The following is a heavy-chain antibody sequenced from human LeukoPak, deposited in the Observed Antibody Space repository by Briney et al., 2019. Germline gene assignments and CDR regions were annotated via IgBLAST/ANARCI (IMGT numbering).Heavy chain of an antibody. CDR1: GGSISSRDYY. CDR3: ARQVLPPGNSWASFDY. CDR2: VFHSGTT. V-gene: IGHV4-39*01. J-gene: IGHJ4*02. Sequence: SETLSLTCSVSGGSISSRDYYWGWIRQPPGKGLEWIGSVFHSGTTDYNPSLKSRVTISVDTSRNRFSLRLNSVTAADTAVYYCARQVLPPGNSWASFDYWGQGVLVTVSS. D-gene: IGHD6-13*01.